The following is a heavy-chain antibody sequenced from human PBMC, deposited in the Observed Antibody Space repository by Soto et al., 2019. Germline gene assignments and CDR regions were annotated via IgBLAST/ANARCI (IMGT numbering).Heavy chain of an antibody. J-gene: IGHJ6*02. V-gene: IGHV1-8*01. D-gene: IGHD6-13*01. Sequence: ASMKVSCKASGYTFTSYDINWVRQATGQGLKKMGKMNHNSNNTGYKQKLKGRETMTRNTNISTDYMKQSSMRTEDTAVYYCAISRNRKQQLVRRYYYYGMDVWGQGTTVTVSS. CDR1: GYTFTSYD. CDR2: MNHNSNNT. CDR3: AISRNRKQQLVRRYYYYGMDV.